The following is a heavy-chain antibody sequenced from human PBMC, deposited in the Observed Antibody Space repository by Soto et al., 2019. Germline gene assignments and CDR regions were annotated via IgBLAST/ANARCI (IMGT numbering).Heavy chain of an antibody. CDR1: GDSIIGIYH. CDR2: VYNSGST. D-gene: IGHD6-13*01. CDR3: ARYRREAVAGYTLDN. J-gene: IGHJ4*02. V-gene: IGHV4-59*01. Sequence: SETLSLTCAVSGDSIIGIYHWAWIRQPPGKGLEWIGYVYNSGSTNYNPSLKSRVTISEDTSKSQFSLKVNSMTAADTAVYYCARYRREAVAGYTLDNWGQGILVT.